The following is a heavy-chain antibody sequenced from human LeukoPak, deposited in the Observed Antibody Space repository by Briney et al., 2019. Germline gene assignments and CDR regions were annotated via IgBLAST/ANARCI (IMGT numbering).Heavy chain of an antibody. V-gene: IGHV1-69*13. D-gene: IGHD6-13*01. CDR2: IIPIFGRA. CDR1: GGTFSSYA. CDR3: ARALVRDSSSWYGTGGFDY. J-gene: IGHJ4*02. Sequence: SVKLSCKASGGTFSSYAISWVRQAPGQGLELMGGIIPIFGRANYAQKFHGRVTITADESTSTAYMELSSLRSEDTAVYYCARALVRDSSSWYGTGGFDYWGQGTLVTVSS.